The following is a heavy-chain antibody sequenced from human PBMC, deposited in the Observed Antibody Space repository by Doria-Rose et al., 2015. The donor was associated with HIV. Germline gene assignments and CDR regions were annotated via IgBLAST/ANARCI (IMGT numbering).Heavy chain of an antibody. J-gene: IGHJ4*02. D-gene: IGHD6-13*01. V-gene: IGHV2-26*01. CDR3: ARIKSSRWYHKYYFDF. CDR1: GVTLSSPGMG. CDR2: IFSDDER. Sequence: SGPVLVKPTETLTLTCTVSGVTLSSPGMGVSWIRQPPGKALEWLANIFSDDERSYKTSLKSRLTISRDNYKSQVVLTMTDMDPVDTATYYCARIKSSRWYHKYYFDFWGQGTLVIVSA.